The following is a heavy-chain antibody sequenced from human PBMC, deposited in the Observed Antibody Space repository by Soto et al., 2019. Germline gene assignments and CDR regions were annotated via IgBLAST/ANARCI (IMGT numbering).Heavy chain of an antibody. CDR1: GFTFSNAW. V-gene: IGHV3-15*07. J-gene: IGHJ6*02. CDR2: IKSKTDGGTT. D-gene: IGHD3-3*01. CDR3: TTDQLPPPYDFWSGYTLSSGYYYGMDV. Sequence: PGGSLRLSCAASGFTFSNAWMNWVRQAPGKGLEWVGRIKSKTDGGTTDYAAPVKGRFTISRDDSKNTLYLQMNSLKTEDTAVYYFTTDQLPPPYDFWSGYTLSSGYYYGMDVWGQGTTVTVSS.